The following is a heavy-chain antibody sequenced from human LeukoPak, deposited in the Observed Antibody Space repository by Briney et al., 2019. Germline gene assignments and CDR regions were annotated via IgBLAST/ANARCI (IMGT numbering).Heavy chain of an antibody. CDR2: IYWDDDK. D-gene: IGHD3/OR15-3a*01. V-gene: IGHV2-5*02. CDR1: GFSLSTSGVG. Sequence: SGPTLVNPTQTLTLTCTFSGFSLSTSGVGVGWIRQPPGKALEWLALIYWDDDKRYSPSLKSRLTITKDTSKNQVVLTMTNMDPVDTATYYCAHSPQSGDFWTPQFDYWGQGTLVTVSS. J-gene: IGHJ4*02. CDR3: AHSPQSGDFWTPQFDY.